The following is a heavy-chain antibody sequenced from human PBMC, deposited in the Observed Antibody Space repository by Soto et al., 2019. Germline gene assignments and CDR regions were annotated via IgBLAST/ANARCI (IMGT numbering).Heavy chain of an antibody. D-gene: IGHD6-19*01. V-gene: IGHV1-69*02. CDR3: ARSSPVAGTGSGY. Sequence: ASVKVSCKASGGTFSSYTISWVRQAPGQGLEWMGRIIPILGIANYAQKFQGRVTITADKSTSTAYMELSSLRSEDTAVYYCARSSPVAGTGSGYWGQGTLVTVSS. J-gene: IGHJ4*02. CDR2: IIPILGIA. CDR1: GGTFSSYT.